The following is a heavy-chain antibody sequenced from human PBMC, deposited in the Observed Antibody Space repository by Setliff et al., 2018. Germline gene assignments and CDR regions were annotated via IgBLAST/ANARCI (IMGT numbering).Heavy chain of an antibody. CDR3: ARDAAGTSSTAVYDF. CDR2: IYYSGST. CDR1: GGSILSHY. V-gene: IGHV4-59*11. D-gene: IGHD2-2*01. Sequence: SETLSLTCAVSGGSILSHYWSWIRQPPGKGLEWIVCIYYSGSTNYNPSLKSRVTISVDTSKNQVSLQLSSVTAADAAVYYCARDAAGTSSTAVYDFWGQGSLVAASS. J-gene: IGHJ1*01.